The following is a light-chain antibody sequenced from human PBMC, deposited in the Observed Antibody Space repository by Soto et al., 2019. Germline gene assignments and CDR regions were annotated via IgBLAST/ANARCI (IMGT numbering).Light chain of an antibody. Sequence: SYELTQPPSVSVAPGQTARITCGESNIGSKSVHWYQQKPGQAPVLVVSHDSDRPSGIPERFSCSNSGNTATLTISRVDAGDEADYFCQVWDSYSDHVVFGGGTQLTVL. CDR3: QVWDSYSDHVV. CDR2: HDS. CDR1: NIGSKS. J-gene: IGLJ3*02. V-gene: IGLV3-21*02.